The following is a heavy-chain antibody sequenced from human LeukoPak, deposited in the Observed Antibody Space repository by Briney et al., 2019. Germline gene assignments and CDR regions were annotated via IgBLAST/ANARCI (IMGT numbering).Heavy chain of an antibody. D-gene: IGHD6-19*01. V-gene: IGHV3-9*01. CDR1: GFPFDAFA. Sequence: GGSLRLSCAASGFPFDAFALHWVRQGPGKGLEWVAGISWNSERIGYEDSVKGRFTISRDNAENYLYLQMNSLRGEDTAFYYCAKDASVGDSRGWYLSYFDSWGQGVLVTVSS. J-gene: IGHJ4*02. CDR3: AKDASVGDSRGWYLSYFDS. CDR2: ISWNSERI.